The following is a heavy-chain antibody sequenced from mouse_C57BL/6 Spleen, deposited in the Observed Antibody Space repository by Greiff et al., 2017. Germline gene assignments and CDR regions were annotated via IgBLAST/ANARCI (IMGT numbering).Heavy chain of an antibody. CDR3: ARECPYYGSEGFAY. D-gene: IGHD1-1*01. CDR1: GYTFTDYY. V-gene: IGHV1-76*01. J-gene: IGHJ3*01. CDR2: IYPGSGNT. Sequence: QVQLKQSGAELVRPGASVKLSCKASGYTFTDYYINWVKQRPGQGLEWIARIYPGSGNTYYNEKFQGKATLTAETSSSTAYMHLSSLTSEASAVDFCARECPYYGSEGFAYWGQGTLVTVSA.